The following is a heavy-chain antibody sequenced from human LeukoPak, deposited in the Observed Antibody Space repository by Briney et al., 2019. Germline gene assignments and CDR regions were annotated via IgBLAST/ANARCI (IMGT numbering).Heavy chain of an antibody. J-gene: IGHJ4*02. CDR2: ISWDGNVK. Sequence: GGSLRLSCAASGFTFNSHAMHWVRQAPGKGLEWLAFISWDGNVKYCADSVEGRFTISRDSPKNTLFLQMNSLRAEDTALYYCATFTRLSEFDYWGQGTLVTVSS. CDR1: GFTFNSHA. CDR3: ATFTRLSEFDY. D-gene: IGHD2/OR15-2a*01. V-gene: IGHV3-30*04.